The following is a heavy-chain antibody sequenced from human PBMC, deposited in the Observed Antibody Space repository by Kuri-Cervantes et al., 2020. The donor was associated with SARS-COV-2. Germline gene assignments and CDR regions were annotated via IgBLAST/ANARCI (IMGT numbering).Heavy chain of an antibody. CDR1: GFNFRTYG. CDR2: ISYDGGLK. D-gene: IGHD5-18*01. V-gene: IGHV3-30*18. Sequence: GESLKISCESSGFNFRTYGMHWVRQRPGKGLEWVAFISYDGGLKYYGDSVKGRCTVSRDNSQKTLYLQMSGLRGDDTAIYYCAKHMRSYDSNVYAAFDIWGQGTWVTVSS. CDR3: AKHMRSYDSNVYAAFDI. J-gene: IGHJ3*02.